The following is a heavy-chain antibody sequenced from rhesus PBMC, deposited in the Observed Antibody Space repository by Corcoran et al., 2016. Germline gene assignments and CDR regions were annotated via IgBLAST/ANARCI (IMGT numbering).Heavy chain of an antibody. CDR3: AKSHWQRLPRGDYYFDY. D-gene: IGHD6-31*01. Sequence: EVQLVEPGGGLAKPGGSLRLSCAASGFTFSRYWFKGVRQSPGKGLEWVSAINSGGGSTYYADSVKGRFTISRDNSKNTLSLQMNSLRAEDTAVYYCAKSHWQRLPRGDYYFDYWGQGVLVTVSS. J-gene: IGHJ4*01. CDR2: INSGGGST. CDR1: GFTFSRYW. V-gene: IGHV3S42*01.